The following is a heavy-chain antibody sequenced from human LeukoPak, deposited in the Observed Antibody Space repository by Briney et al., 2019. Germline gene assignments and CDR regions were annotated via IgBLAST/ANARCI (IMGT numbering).Heavy chain of an antibody. CDR3: ARATWGFFWFDP. CDR2: IYANGST. CDR1: GGSISTYY. J-gene: IGHJ5*02. Sequence: SETLSLTCTVSGGSISTYYWSWIRQPPGKRLEWIGYIYANGSTNYNPSLKSRVTISVDTSKNQFSLRLSSVADADTAVYFCARATWGFFWFDPWGQGSLVTVSS. D-gene: IGHD7-27*01. V-gene: IGHV4-59*01.